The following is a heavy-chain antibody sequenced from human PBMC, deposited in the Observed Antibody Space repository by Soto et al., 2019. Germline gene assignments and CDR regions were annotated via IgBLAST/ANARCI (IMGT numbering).Heavy chain of an antibody. CDR3: AKDKDXGAAGYYFDS. D-gene: IGHD6-13*01. V-gene: IGHV3-30*18. Sequence: QVQLVESGGGVVQPGRSLRLSCAASGFTFSSYGMHWVRQAPGKGLEWVAVLSYDGSNKYYADSVKGRFTISRDNSKNTLYLQLNSLRAEDTAVYYCAKDKDXGAAGYYFDSWGQGTLVTVSS. CDR1: GFTFSSYG. CDR2: LSYDGSNK. J-gene: IGHJ4*02.